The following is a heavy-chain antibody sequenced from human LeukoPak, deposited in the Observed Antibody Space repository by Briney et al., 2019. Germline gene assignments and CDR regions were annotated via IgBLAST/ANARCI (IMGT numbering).Heavy chain of an antibody. CDR2: IYASGST. CDR1: GGSISTYY. D-gene: IGHD3-10*01. V-gene: IGHV4-4*07. CDR3: ARVGSETFGDYFDY. J-gene: IGHJ4*02. Sequence: SETLSLTCTVSGGSISTYYWSWIRQPAGKGLEWIGRIYASGSTNYNPSLKSRVTMSVDTSNNQFSLKLSSVTAADTVVYYCARVGSETFGDYFDYWGQGTLVTVSS.